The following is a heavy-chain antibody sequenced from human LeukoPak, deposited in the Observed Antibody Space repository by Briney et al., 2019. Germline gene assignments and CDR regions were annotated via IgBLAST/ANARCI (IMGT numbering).Heavy chain of an antibody. Sequence: GGSLRLSCAASGFTFSSYEMNWVRQAPGKGLEWVSYISSSGSTIYYADSVKGRFTISRDNAKNSLYLQMNSLRAEDTAVYYCARDGSYGDYSHFDYWGQGTLVTVSS. J-gene: IGHJ4*02. D-gene: IGHD4-17*01. CDR3: ARDGSYGDYSHFDY. V-gene: IGHV3-48*03. CDR1: GFTFSSYE. CDR2: ISSSGSTI.